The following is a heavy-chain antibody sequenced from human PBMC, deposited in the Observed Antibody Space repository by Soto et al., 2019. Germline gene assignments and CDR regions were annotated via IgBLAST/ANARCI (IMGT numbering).Heavy chain of an antibody. J-gene: IGHJ4*02. CDR3: ARDSTVTTAFDY. Sequence: QVQLQESGPGLVKPSQTLSLTCTVSGGSISSGGYYWSWIRQHPGKGLEWIGYIYYSGSTCYNPSLKSRVTISVDTSKNQFSLKLSSVTAADTAVYYCARDSTVTTAFDYWGQGTLVTVSS. CDR1: GGSISSGGYY. CDR2: IYYSGST. D-gene: IGHD4-17*01. V-gene: IGHV4-31*03.